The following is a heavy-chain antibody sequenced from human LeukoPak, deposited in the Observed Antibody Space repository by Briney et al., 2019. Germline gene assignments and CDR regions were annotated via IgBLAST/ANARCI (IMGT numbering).Heavy chain of an antibody. CDR1: GYAFTTSW. CDR3: AIINRPDGRVY. CDR2: IYAGNSDA. D-gene: IGHD5-24*01. Sequence: GQSLKISCQGFGYAFTTSWIGWVRQLRGKGREWTAIIYAGNSDAKYSPSFQGQVPTSTDRSISTAYLHWKSLEASDTAMYYCAIINRPDGRVYWGQRTLVTVSS. J-gene: IGHJ4*02. V-gene: IGHV5-51*01.